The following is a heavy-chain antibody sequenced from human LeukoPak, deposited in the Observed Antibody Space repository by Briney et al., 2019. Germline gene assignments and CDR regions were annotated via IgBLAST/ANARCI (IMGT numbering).Heavy chain of an antibody. J-gene: IGHJ6*04. CDR1: GGSISSSNW. CDR3: ARDRGSGSYYPYYGMDV. D-gene: IGHD3-10*01. CDR2: IYHSGST. Sequence: SETLSLTCAVSGGSISSSNWWRWGRQPPGKGLEWIGEIYHSGSTNYNPSLKSRVTISVDKSKNQFSLKLSSVTAADTAVYYCARDRGSGSYYPYYGMDVWGKGTTVTVSS. V-gene: IGHV4-4*02.